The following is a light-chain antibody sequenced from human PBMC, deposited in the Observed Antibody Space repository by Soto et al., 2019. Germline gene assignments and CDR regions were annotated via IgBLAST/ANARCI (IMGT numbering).Light chain of an antibody. CDR2: GAS. Sequence: EIALTQFPGTLSLSPGERATLSCRASQSVNTNYLAWYQQKSGQAPRLLIYGASSRATGIPDRFSGSGSGTDFTLTISRLEPEDFAAYFCQQYGSSPITFGQGTRLEIK. J-gene: IGKJ5*01. CDR1: QSVNTNY. CDR3: QQYGSSPIT. V-gene: IGKV3-20*01.